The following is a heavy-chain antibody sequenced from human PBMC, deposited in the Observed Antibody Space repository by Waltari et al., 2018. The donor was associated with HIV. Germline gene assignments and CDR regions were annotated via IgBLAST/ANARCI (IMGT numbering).Heavy chain of an antibody. J-gene: IGHJ3*01. D-gene: IGHD2-21*01. V-gene: IGHV4-34*01. Sequence: VQLQQWGAGLLKPSETLSLTCAVYGGSFSGYFWSWIRQPPGKGLEWIGDINHSGSTNYRPSLKSRVTISVDTSKNQFSLNLDSVTAADTAIYYCARAIQRITVVVVVNDAFDVWGRGTGVTVSS. CDR2: INHSGST. CDR3: ARAIQRITVVVVVNDAFDV. CDR1: GGSFSGYF.